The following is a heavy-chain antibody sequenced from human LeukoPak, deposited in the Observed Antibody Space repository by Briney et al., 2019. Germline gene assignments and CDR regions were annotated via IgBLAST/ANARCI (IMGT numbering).Heavy chain of an antibody. J-gene: IGHJ4*02. CDR2: FMVSGGST. CDR1: GFTLSSFA. V-gene: IGHV3-23*01. Sequence: PGGSTRLSCAASGFTLSSFAMSCVRKAPGKGLEWFSVFMVSGGSTYYADSVKGRFTISRDNSKNTLYLQMNSLRAEDTAVYYCAKDSTPTMIVVVITPLFFDYWGQGTLVTVSS. CDR3: AKDSTPTMIVVVITPLFFDY. D-gene: IGHD3-22*01.